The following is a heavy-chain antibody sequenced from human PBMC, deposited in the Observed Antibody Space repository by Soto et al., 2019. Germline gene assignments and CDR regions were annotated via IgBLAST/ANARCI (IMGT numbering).Heavy chain of an antibody. CDR3: ASGRLTYCSGGSCYSSTYYFDY. CDR1: GYTFTSYG. V-gene: IGHV1-18*01. J-gene: IGHJ4*02. CDR2: ISAYNGNT. Sequence: QVQLVQSGAEVKKPGASVKVSCKASGYTFTSYGISWVRQAPGQGLEWMGWISAYNGNTNYAQKLQGRVTMTTDTSTSKAYMELRSLRSDDTAVYYCASGRLTYCSGGSCYSSTYYFDYWGQGTLVTVSS. D-gene: IGHD2-15*01.